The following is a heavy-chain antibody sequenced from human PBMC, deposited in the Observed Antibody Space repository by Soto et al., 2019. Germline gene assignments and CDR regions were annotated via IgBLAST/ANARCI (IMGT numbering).Heavy chain of an antibody. V-gene: IGHV4-4*02. D-gene: IGHD6-19*01. CDR1: GDSISNSRW. CDR3: AYSTGWYRHDV. CDR2: IFHSGDT. Sequence: QVQLQESGPGLVKPSGTLSLTCAVSGDSISNSRWWTWVRQPPGKGLEWIGDIFHSGDTNYNPSLRSRVLTSVDKSQNQFSLTVSSVTAADTAVYYCAYSTGWYRHDVWRQGPLVTVSS. J-gene: IGHJ3*01.